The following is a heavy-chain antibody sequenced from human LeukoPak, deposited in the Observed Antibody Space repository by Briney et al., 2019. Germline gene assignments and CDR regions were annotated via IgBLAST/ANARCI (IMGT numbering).Heavy chain of an antibody. CDR3: ASLYSSADAFDI. Sequence: PSETLSLTCAVYGGSFSGYYWSWIRQPPGKGLEWIGEINHSGSTNYNPSLKSRVTISVDTSKNQFSLKLSSVTAADTAVYYCASLYSSADAFDIWGQGTMVTVSS. V-gene: IGHV4-34*01. CDR1: GGSFSGYY. D-gene: IGHD6-25*01. J-gene: IGHJ3*02. CDR2: INHSGST.